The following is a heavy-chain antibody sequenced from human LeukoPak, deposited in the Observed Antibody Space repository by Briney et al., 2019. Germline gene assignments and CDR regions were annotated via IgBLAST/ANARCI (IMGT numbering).Heavy chain of an antibody. V-gene: IGHV1-2*02. CDR1: GYTFTGYY. CDR3: ARDFTIAVAGSPGGY. D-gene: IGHD6-19*01. J-gene: IGHJ4*02. CDR2: INPNSGGT. Sequence: ASVKVSCKASGYTFTGYYMHWVRQAPGQGLEWMGWINPNSGGTNYAQKFQGRVTMTRDTSISTAYMELRSLRSDDTAVYYCARDFTIAVAGSPGGYWGQGTLVTVSS.